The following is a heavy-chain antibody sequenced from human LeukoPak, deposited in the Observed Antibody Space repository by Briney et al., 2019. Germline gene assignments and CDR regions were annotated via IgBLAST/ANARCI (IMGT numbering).Heavy chain of an antibody. J-gene: IGHJ6*03. CDR2: INHSGST. CDR1: GGSFSGYY. CDR3: AREGLKGYSYGFNYYYYMDV. D-gene: IGHD5-18*01. Sequence: SETLSLTCAVYGGSFSGYYWSWIRQPPGKGLEWIGEINHSGSTNYNPSLKSRVTISVDTSKNQFSLKLSSVTAADTAVYYCAREGLKGYSYGFNYYYYMDVWGEGTTVTVSS. V-gene: IGHV4-34*01.